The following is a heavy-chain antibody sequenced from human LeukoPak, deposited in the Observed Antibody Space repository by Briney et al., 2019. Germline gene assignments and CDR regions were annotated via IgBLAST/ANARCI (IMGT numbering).Heavy chain of an antibody. J-gene: IGHJ6*03. D-gene: IGHD5-12*01. CDR3: TTDLRKSGYDFHGYYYYYMDV. Sequence: GSLRLSCAASGFTFSNAWMSWVRQAPGKGLEWVGRIKSKTDGGTTDYAAPVKGRFTISRDDSKNTLYLQMNSLKTEDTAVYYCTTDLRKSGYDFHGYYYYYMDVWGKGTTVTVSS. CDR2: IKSKTDGGTT. V-gene: IGHV3-15*01. CDR1: GFTFSNAW.